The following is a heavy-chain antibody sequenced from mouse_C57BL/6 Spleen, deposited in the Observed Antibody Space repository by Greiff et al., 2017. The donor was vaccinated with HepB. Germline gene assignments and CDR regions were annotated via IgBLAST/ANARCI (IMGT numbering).Heavy chain of an antibody. CDR2: ISSGGDYI. D-gene: IGHD1-1*01. CDR1: GFTFSSYA. J-gene: IGHJ4*01. CDR3: TRDYYGSSHYYAMDY. Sequence: EVQRVESGEGLVKPGGSLKLSCAASGFTFSSYAMSWVRQTPEKRLEWVAYISSGGDYIYYADTVKGRFTISRDNARNTLYLQMSSLKSEDTAMYYCTRDYYGSSHYYAMDYWGQGTSVTVSS. V-gene: IGHV5-9-1*02.